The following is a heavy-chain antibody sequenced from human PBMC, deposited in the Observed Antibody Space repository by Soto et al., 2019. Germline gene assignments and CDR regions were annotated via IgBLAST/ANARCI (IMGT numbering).Heavy chain of an antibody. CDR3: STEMPILGGFDY. CDR1: GFTFTNAW. D-gene: IGHD3-16*01. J-gene: IGHJ4*02. Sequence: PGGSLRLSCAASGFTFTNAWMNWVRQAPGKGLEWVGRIRIKTDGETADYAAPVKDRYGISRDDSKNMLCLQMNSLDSEDTAVYYCSTEMPILGGFDYWGQGTLVTVSS. V-gene: IGHV3-15*01. CDR2: IRIKTDGETA.